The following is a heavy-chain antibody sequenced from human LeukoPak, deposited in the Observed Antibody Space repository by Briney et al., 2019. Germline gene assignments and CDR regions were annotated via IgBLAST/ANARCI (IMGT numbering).Heavy chain of an antibody. CDR1: GFTFSSYG. D-gene: IGHD2-21*02. J-gene: IGHJ4*02. Sequence: PGGSLRLSRAASGFTFSSYGMHWVRQAPGKGLEWVAVIWYDGSNKYYADSVKGRFTISRDNSKNTLYLQMNSLRAEDTAAYYCARDCGGDCPLDYWGQGTLVTVSS. CDR2: IWYDGSNK. V-gene: IGHV3-33*01. CDR3: ARDCGGDCPLDY.